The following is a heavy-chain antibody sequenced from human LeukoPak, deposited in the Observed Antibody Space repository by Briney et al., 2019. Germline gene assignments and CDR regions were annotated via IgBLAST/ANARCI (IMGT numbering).Heavy chain of an antibody. Sequence: AGGSLRLSCAASKFTFSHYAMHWVRQAPGKGLEWVAVLWNDGSDKYFADSVKGRITVSRDNSRNILYLQMDSLRAEDTGVYYCAKDAQRGFDYSNSLQHWGPGTLVTVSS. CDR1: KFTFSHYA. CDR3: AKDAQRGFDYSNSLQH. V-gene: IGHV3-33*06. D-gene: IGHD4-11*01. CDR2: LWNDGSDK. J-gene: IGHJ1*01.